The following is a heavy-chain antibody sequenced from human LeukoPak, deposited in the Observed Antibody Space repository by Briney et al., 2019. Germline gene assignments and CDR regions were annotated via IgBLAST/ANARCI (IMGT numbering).Heavy chain of an antibody. CDR2: INHSGST. J-gene: IGHJ5*02. V-gene: IGHV4-34*01. CDR1: GGSFSGYY. CDR3: ARQRITMVRGVIKALNWFDP. D-gene: IGHD3-10*01. Sequence: SETLSLTCAVYGGSFSGYYWSWIRQPPGKGLEWIGEINHSGSTNYDPSLKSRVTISVDTSENQFSLKLSSVTAADTAVYYCARQRITMVRGVIKALNWFDPWGQGTLVTVSS.